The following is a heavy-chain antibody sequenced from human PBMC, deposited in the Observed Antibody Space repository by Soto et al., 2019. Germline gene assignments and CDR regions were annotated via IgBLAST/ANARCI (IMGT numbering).Heavy chain of an antibody. CDR3: ALQQAVAGTTNLFDP. CDR2: ISGSGGST. V-gene: IGHV3-23*01. D-gene: IGHD6-19*01. J-gene: IGHJ5*02. Sequence: GGSLRLSCAASGFTFSTYGMSWVRLAPGKGLKWVSAISGSGGSTYYADSVKGRFTISRDNSKNTLYLQMNSLRAEDTAVYYCALQQAVAGTTNLFDPWGQGTLVTVSS. CDR1: GFTFSTYG.